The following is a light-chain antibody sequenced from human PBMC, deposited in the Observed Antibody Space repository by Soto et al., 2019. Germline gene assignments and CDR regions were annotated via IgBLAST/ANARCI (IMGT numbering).Light chain of an antibody. Sequence: SYELTQPPSVSVAPEKTARLTCGGDNIGSKRVHWYRQKPGQAPVLVIYYDSDRTSGIPERFSGSNSGNTANLTINRVEAGDEADYYCQVWDITTDHYVFGTGTKLTVL. V-gene: IGLV3-21*04. J-gene: IGLJ1*01. CDR2: YDS. CDR1: NIGSKR. CDR3: QVWDITTDHYV.